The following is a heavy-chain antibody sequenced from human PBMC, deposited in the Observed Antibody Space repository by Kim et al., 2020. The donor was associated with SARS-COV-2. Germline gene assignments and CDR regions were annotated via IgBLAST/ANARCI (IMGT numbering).Heavy chain of an antibody. D-gene: IGHD1-26*01. CDR2: IYYSGST. V-gene: IGHV4-59*01. Sequence: SETLSLTCTVSGGSISSYYWSWIRQPPGKGLEWIGYIYYSGSTNYNPSLKSRVTISVDTSKNQFSLKLSSVTAADTAVYYCARWPPLLLVDPHAKRNWFDPWGQGTLVTVSS. CDR1: GGSISSYY. J-gene: IGHJ5*02. CDR3: ARWPPLLLVDPHAKRNWFDP.